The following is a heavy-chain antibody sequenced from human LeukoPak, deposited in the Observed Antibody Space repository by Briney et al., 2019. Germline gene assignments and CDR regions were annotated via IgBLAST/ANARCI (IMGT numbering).Heavy chain of an antibody. CDR3: ARVAARRGYVYYYYMDV. V-gene: IGHV3-21*01. J-gene: IGHJ6*03. CDR2: ISSSSSYI. CDR1: GFTFSSYS. D-gene: IGHD6-6*01. Sequence: GGSLRLSCAASGFTFSSYSMNWVRQAPGKGLEWVSSISSSSSYIYHADSVKGRFTISRDNAKNSLYLQMNSLRAEDTAVYYCARVAARRGYVYYYYMDVWGKGTTVTVSS.